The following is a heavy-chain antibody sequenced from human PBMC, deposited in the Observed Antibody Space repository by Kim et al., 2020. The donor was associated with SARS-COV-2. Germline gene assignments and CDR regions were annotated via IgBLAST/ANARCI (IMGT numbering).Heavy chain of an antibody. V-gene: IGHV3-23*01. CDR1: GFTFPSYA. D-gene: IGHD2-8*01. CDR3: AIYKHQLYQLDS. Sequence: GGSLRLSCAASGFTFPSYALSWVRQAPGTGLEWVSAMSTNGGRTYYADSVKGRFTISRDDSKNTLYLQMNSLRAADTAVYYCAIYKHQLYQLDSWGQGALVTVSS. J-gene: IGHJ1*01. CDR2: MSTNGGRT.